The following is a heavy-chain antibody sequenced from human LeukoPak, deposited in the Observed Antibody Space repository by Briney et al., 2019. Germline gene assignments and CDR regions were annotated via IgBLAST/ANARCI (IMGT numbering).Heavy chain of an antibody. D-gene: IGHD4-17*01. CDR1: GGSISSGGYY. CDR2: IFYSGTT. Sequence: KPSETLSLTCTVSGGSISSGGYYWSWIRQNPGKGLEFVGYIFYSGTTYYNPSLKSRVTVSLDTSLNQFSLKLTSVTAADTAVYYCARYGAPFDSWGQGTLVTVSS. V-gene: IGHV4-31*03. CDR3: ARYGAPFDS. J-gene: IGHJ4*02.